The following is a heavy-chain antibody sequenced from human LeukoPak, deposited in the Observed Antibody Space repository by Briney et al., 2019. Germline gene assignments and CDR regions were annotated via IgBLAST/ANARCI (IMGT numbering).Heavy chain of an antibody. CDR3: ARDVTALDS. J-gene: IGHJ4*02. Sequence: GGSLRLSCAVSGFTFSTYWMSWVRQAPGKGLEWVANIKQDGSEKYYVDSVKGRFTISRDNAKNSLYLQMNSLRADDTAVYYCARDVTALDSWGQGTLVTVSS. CDR2: IKQDGSEK. D-gene: IGHD2-2*01. V-gene: IGHV3-7*01. CDR1: GFTFSTYW.